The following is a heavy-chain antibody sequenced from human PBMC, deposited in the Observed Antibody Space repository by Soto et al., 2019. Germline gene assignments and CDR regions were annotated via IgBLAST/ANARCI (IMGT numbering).Heavy chain of an antibody. V-gene: IGHV3-23*01. Sequence: EVQLLESGGDLIQPGGSLRLSCVASGLTFGSRAMSWVRQSPGEGLEWVSTITDTGGDAKYADSVRGRFAISRDNSKNTLYLQMNSLRAEDTAVYYCARDGYESYGRLGFDYWDQGTLVTVSS. CDR2: ITDTGGDA. CDR3: ARDGYESYGRLGFDY. CDR1: GLTFGSRA. J-gene: IGHJ4*02. D-gene: IGHD1-26*01.